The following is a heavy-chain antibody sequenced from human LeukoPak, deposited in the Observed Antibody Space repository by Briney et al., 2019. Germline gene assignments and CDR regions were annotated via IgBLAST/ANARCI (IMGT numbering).Heavy chain of an antibody. V-gene: IGHV3-20*04. J-gene: IGHJ4*02. D-gene: IGHD6-19*01. Sequence: GGSLRLSCEASGFTFNDYGMSWVRQAPGKGLEWVSGINWNGGSTGYADSVKGRFTISRDNAKNPLYLQMGGLRTEDMAVYYCARGSSGWSRGDYWGQGTLVTVSS. CDR3: ARGSSGWSRGDY. CDR1: GFTFNDYG. CDR2: INWNGGST.